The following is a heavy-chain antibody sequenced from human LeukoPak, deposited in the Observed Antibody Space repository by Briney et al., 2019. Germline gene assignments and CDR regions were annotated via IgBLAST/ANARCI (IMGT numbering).Heavy chain of an antibody. Sequence: GGSLRLSCAASGFTFSSYNMNWVRQAPGKGLEWVSYISSSGSTIYYADSVKGRFTISRDNAKNSLYLQMNSLRAEDTAVYYCARDRYGGADPAGFDYWGQGTLVTVSS. CDR2: ISSSGSTI. CDR1: GFTFSSYN. J-gene: IGHJ4*02. V-gene: IGHV3-48*03. CDR3: ARDRYGGADPAGFDY. D-gene: IGHD3-10*01.